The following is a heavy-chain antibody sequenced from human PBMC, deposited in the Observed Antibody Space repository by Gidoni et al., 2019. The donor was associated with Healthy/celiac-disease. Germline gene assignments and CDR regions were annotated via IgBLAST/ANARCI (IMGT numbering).Heavy chain of an antibody. D-gene: IGHD1-26*01. J-gene: IGHJ4*02. V-gene: IGHV4-39*01. Sequence: QLQLQESGPGLVKPSETLSLTCTVSGGPISSSSYYWGWIRQPPGKGLEWIGSIYYSGSTYYNPSLKSRVTISVDTSKNQFSLKLSSVTAADTAVYYCARDYSGSYFDYWGQGTLVTVSS. CDR3: ARDYSGSYFDY. CDR2: IYYSGST. CDR1: GGPISSSSYY.